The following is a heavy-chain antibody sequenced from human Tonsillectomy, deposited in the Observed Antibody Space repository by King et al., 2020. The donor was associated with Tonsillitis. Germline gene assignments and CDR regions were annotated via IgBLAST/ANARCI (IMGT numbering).Heavy chain of an antibody. D-gene: IGHD3-22*01. CDR3: SGVSSDFDDSSGYHGFDI. V-gene: IGHV4-59*01. CDR2: IYYSGST. J-gene: IGHJ3*02. CDR1: GGSINRYY. Sequence: QLQESGPGLVKPSETLSLTCTVSGGSINRYYWSWLRQPPGKGLEWIGYIYYSGSTNYNHSLNSRVTISVDTWKNQFSLRLSSVTAADTAVYDCSGVSSDFDDSSGYHGFDIWGQGTMVTVSS.